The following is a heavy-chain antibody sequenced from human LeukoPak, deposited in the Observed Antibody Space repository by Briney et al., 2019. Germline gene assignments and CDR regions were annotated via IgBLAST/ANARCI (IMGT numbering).Heavy chain of an antibody. V-gene: IGHV4-4*02. CDR2: IYHSEST. CDR1: GGSISSSNW. J-gene: IGHJ6*04. D-gene: IGHD2-15*01. CDR3: ARAVCSGGSCYGNYYYYGMDV. Sequence: SGTLSLTCAVSGGSISSSNWWSWVRQPPGKGLEWIGEIYHSESTNYNPSLKSRVTISVDKSKNQFSLKLSSVTAADTAVYYCARAVCSGGSCYGNYYYYGMDVWGKGTTVTVSS.